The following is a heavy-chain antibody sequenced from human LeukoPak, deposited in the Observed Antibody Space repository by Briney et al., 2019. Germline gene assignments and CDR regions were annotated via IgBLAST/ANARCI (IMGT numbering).Heavy chain of an antibody. D-gene: IGHD3-10*01. V-gene: IGHV3-23*01. CDR3: AKRGVVIRVILVGFHKEAYYFES. CDR1: GLTLSNYD. CDR2: LSGSGGGT. Sequence: GGSLRLSCAVSGLTLSNYDMSWVRQAPGKGLEWVAGLSGSGGGTHYADSVKGRFTISKDNAKNTLYLVMDSLRAADTAVYICAKRGVVIRVILVGFHKEAYYFESWGQGALVTVSS. J-gene: IGHJ4*02.